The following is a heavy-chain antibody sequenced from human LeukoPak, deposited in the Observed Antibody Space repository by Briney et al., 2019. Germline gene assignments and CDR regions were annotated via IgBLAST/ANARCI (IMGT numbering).Heavy chain of an antibody. CDR2: IYTSGST. Sequence: PSETLSLTCTVSGGSISSYYWSWIRQPAGKGLEWIGRIYTSGSTNYNPSLKSRVTMSVDTSKNQFSLKLSSVTAADTAVYYCARVTCSSGSCYPNYFDYWGQGTLVTVSS. CDR1: GGSISSYY. CDR3: ARVTCSSGSCYPNYFDY. V-gene: IGHV4-4*07. J-gene: IGHJ4*02. D-gene: IGHD2-15*01.